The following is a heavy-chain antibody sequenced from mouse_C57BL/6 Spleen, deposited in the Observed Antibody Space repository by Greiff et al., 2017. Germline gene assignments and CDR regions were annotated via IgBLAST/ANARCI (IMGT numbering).Heavy chain of an antibody. CDR1: GYTFTSYT. V-gene: IGHV1-4*01. Sequence: QVQLQQSGAELARPGASVKMSCKASGYTFTSYTMHWVKQRPGQGLEWIGYINPSSGYTKYNQKFKDKATLTADKSSSTAYMQLSSLTSEDSAVYYCAMGLGNYFDDWGQGTTLTVSS. CDR3: AMGLGNYFDD. CDR2: INPSSGYT. D-gene: IGHD3-3*01. J-gene: IGHJ2*01.